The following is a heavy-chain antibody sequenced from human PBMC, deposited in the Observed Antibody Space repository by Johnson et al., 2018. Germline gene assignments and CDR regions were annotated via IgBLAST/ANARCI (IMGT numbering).Heavy chain of an antibody. J-gene: IGHJ5*02. D-gene: IGHD3/OR15-3a*01. CDR3: ARDLVDFLGTRLNSYNCFDP. Sequence: VQLVETGAEVKKPGASVKVSCKASGYTFISYDLNWVRQAAGQGLEWMGWMNPNSGNRGYAQKFHGRVTITADESTKTVYMELSSLRSEDTAVYYCARDLVDFLGTRLNSYNCFDPWGQGTLFTVAS. CDR2: MNPNSGNR. CDR1: GYTFISYD. V-gene: IGHV1-8*01.